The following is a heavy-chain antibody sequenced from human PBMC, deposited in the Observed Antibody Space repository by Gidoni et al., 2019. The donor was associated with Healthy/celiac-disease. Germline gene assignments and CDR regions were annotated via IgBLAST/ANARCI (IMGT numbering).Heavy chain of an antibody. CDR3: ARAPPSSGLWYYGMDV. V-gene: IGHV4-59*01. CDR1: GGSISSYY. D-gene: IGHD3-10*01. Sequence: QVQLQEPGPGLVKPSETLSLTCTVSGGSISSYYWSWIRQPPGKGLEWIGYIYYSGSTNYNPSLKSRVTISVDTSKNQFSLKLSSVTAADTAVYYCARAPPSSGLWYYGMDVWGQGTTVTVSS. J-gene: IGHJ6*02. CDR2: IYYSGST.